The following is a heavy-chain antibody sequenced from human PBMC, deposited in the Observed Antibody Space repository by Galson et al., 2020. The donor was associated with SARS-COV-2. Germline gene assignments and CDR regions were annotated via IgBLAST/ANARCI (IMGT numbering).Heavy chain of an antibody. CDR3: ARQGVNMIVLVTVPGWFFDL. J-gene: IGHJ2*01. Sequence: SETLSLTCAVYGYSVSTTNYWGWVRLAPGKGLEWIGSIYPNGRTYYNPSLESRVTISVDTSRNQLSLTLASVTAADTAFYYCARQGVNMIVLVTVPGWFFDLWGRGTLVTVSS. CDR2: IYPNGRT. V-gene: IGHV4-38-2*01. CDR1: GYSVSTTNY. D-gene: IGHD2-21*02.